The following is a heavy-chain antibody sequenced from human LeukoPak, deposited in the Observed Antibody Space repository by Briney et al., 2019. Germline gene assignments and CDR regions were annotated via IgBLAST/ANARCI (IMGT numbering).Heavy chain of an antibody. CDR3: ARANSGYDYRDYGMDV. CDR2: ISTSSSTI. D-gene: IGHD5-12*01. Sequence: GGSLGLSCAASGFTFSSYSMNWVRQAPGKGLEWVSYISTSSSTIYYADSVKGRFTISRDNAKNSLYLQMNSLRDEDTAVYYCARANSGYDYRDYGMDVWGQGTTVTVSS. V-gene: IGHV3-48*02. CDR1: GFTFSSYS. J-gene: IGHJ6*02.